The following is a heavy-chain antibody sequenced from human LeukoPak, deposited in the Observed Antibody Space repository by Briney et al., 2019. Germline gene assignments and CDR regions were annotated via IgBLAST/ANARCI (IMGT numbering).Heavy chain of an antibody. CDR2: INIDGSTT. V-gene: IGHV3-74*01. Sequence: PGGSLRLSCAASGFSFSSYWMHWVRQAPGKGLVWVSRINIDGSTTTYADSVKGRFTISRDNAKNTLSLQTNSLRADDTAVYYCISDHTGHDDYWGQGTLVTVSS. CDR3: ISDHTGHDDY. J-gene: IGHJ4*02. D-gene: IGHD1-1*01. CDR1: GFSFSSYW.